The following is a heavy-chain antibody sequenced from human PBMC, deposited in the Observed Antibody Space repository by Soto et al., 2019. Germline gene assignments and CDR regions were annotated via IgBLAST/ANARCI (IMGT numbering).Heavy chain of an antibody. D-gene: IGHD3-10*01. CDR2: IIPILGIA. CDR3: ARATMVRGVGSNWFDP. J-gene: IGHJ5*02. Sequence: QVQLVQSGAEVKKPGSSVKVSCKASGGTFSSYTISWVRQAPGQGLEWMGRIIPILGIANYAQKFQGRVTITADNSTSTAYMELSSLRSEDTAVYYCARATMVRGVGSNWFDPWGQGTLVTVSS. V-gene: IGHV1-69*02. CDR1: GGTFSSYT.